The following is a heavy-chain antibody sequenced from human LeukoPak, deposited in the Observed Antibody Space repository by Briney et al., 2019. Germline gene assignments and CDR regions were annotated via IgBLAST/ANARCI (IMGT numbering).Heavy chain of an antibody. V-gene: IGHV4-59*08. J-gene: IGHJ6*03. CDR2: IYYSGST. CDR3: ARGMRTHYYYYMDV. CDR1: GGSISSYY. D-gene: IGHD1-14*01. Sequence: NSSETLSLTCTVSGGSISSYYWSWIRQPPGKGLEWIGYIYYSGSTNYNPSLNSRVTMSVDTSKNQFSLKLSSVTAADTAVYYCARGMRTHYYYYMDVWGKGTTVTVSS.